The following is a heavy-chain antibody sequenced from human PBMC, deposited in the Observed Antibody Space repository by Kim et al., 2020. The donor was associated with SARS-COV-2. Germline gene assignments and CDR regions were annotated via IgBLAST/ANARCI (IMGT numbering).Heavy chain of an antibody. D-gene: IGHD3-10*01. CDR3: AKDQTITMVRGVRHSLDY. V-gene: IGHV3-23*01. J-gene: IGHJ4*02. Sequence: KGRFTISRDNSKNTLYLQMNSLRAEDTAVYYCAKDQTITMVRGVRHSLDYWGQGTLVTVSS.